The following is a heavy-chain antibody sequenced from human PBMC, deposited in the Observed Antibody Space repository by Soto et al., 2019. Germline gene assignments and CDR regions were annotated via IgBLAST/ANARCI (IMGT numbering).Heavy chain of an antibody. CDR2: ISGSGGER. V-gene: IGHV3-23*01. D-gene: IGHD6-19*01. J-gene: IGHJ4*02. CDR1: GFTFRTYG. Sequence: VGSLRLSCAASGFTFRTYGMAWVRQAPGKGLEWVSGISGSGGERYYGDSGEGRFSISRDNSENTLFLQMHSLRAEDTAIYYCAKDTLNDSGSFDYWGQGTLVTVSS. CDR3: AKDTLNDSGSFDY.